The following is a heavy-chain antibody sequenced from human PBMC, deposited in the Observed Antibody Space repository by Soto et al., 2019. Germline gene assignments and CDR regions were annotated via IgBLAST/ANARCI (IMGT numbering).Heavy chain of an antibody. CDR1: DDSISSSNW. CDR2: IYHSGST. V-gene: IGHV4-4*02. CDR3: ARDRRVYDSSAYNDY. Sequence: QVQLQESGPGLVKPSGTLSLTCAVSDDSISSSNWWTWVRQPPGKGLEWIGEIYHSGSTNYNPSHKSRVIVSVDKSKNPCSLELSSVTAADTAVYYCARDRRVYDSSAYNDYWGQGTQVTVSS. D-gene: IGHD3-22*01. J-gene: IGHJ4*02.